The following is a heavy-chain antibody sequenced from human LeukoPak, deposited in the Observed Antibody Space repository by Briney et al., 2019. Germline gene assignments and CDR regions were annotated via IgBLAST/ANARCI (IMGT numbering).Heavy chain of an antibody. J-gene: IGHJ3*02. Sequence: GASVKVSCKASGGTFSSYAISWVRQAPGQGLEWMGGIIPIFGTANYAQKFQGRVTITTDESTSTAHMELSSLRSEDTAVYYCARGVVPATSDAFDIWGQGTVVTVSS. V-gene: IGHV1-69*05. CDR2: IIPIFGTA. CDR1: GGTFSSYA. CDR3: ARGVVPATSDAFDI. D-gene: IGHD2-2*01.